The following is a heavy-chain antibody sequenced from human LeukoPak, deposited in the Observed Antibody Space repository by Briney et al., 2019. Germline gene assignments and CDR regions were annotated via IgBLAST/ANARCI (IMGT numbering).Heavy chain of an antibody. Sequence: PGGSLRLSCAASGFTFSSSDMTWVRQAPRKGLEWVSLISGSGGRTYYADSVKGRFTISRDNSKNTLYLQMNSLRAEDTAVYYCARDRAYYYDSSGQELDYWGQGTLVTVSS. D-gene: IGHD3-22*01. CDR1: GFTFSSSD. V-gene: IGHV3-23*01. J-gene: IGHJ4*02. CDR3: ARDRAYYYDSSGQELDY. CDR2: ISGSGGRT.